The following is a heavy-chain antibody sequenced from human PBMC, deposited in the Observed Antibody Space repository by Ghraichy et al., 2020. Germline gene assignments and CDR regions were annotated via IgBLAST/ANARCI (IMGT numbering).Heavy chain of an antibody. D-gene: IGHD2-2*01. J-gene: IGHJ5*02. CDR1: GFTFSSYS. CDR2: ISTSSTYV. Sequence: LSLTCAASGFTFSSYSMNWVRQAPGKGLAWVSSISTSSTYVHYADSVKVRLTISRHNAKNSLYLLMNSLRTEDTAVYYCARGPGRGIVVELSYNWFDPWGHGSQVSGSA. CDR3: ARGPGRGIVVELSYNWFDP. V-gene: IGHV3-21*01.